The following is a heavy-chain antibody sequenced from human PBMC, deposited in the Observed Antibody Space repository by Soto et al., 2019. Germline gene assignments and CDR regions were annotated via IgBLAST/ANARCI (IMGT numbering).Heavy chain of an antibody. Sequence: SETVSLTCSVSGGAISSNYWSWIRQPPGKGLEWIGYISYSGRTNYNPSLKSRLTISEDTSKNLFSLKLSSVTAADTAVYYCARAYDILTGFDYWGQGTLVTVSS. D-gene: IGHD3-9*01. V-gene: IGHV4-59*01. CDR2: ISYSGRT. CDR3: ARAYDILTGFDY. CDR1: GGAISSNY. J-gene: IGHJ4*02.